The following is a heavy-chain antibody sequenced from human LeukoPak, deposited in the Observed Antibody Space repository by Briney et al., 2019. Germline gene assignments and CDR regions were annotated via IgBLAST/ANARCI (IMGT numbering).Heavy chain of an antibody. Sequence: SETLSLTCTVSGGSISSGSYYWSWIRQPAGKGLEWIGRIYTSGSRNYNPSLKSRVTISVDTSKNQFSLKLSSVTAADTAVYYCASRKLGNDYWGQGTLVTVSS. CDR3: ASRKLGNDY. CDR1: GGSISSGSYY. J-gene: IGHJ4*01. V-gene: IGHV4-61*02. D-gene: IGHD7-27*01. CDR2: IYTSGSR.